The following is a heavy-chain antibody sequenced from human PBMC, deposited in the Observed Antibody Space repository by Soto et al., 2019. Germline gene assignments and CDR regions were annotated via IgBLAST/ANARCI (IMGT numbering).Heavy chain of an antibody. D-gene: IGHD3-22*01. V-gene: IGHV6-1*01. CDR2: TYSRSKWYN. J-gene: IGHJ6*02. CDR1: GGSISSNTAA. Sequence: SQTLSLTCAISGGSISSNTAAWSWIMQSPSRDLEWLGRTYSRSKWYNDYAVSVKSRITINPETSKNQFSLHLNSVTPEDTAEYYCARASYYDSSGQSYSMDVWGQGTTVTVYS. CDR3: ARASYYDSSGQSYSMDV.